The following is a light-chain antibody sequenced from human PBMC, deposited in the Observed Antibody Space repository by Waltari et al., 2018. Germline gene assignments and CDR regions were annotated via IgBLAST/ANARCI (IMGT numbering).Light chain of an antibody. CDR1: QSVFYRSDNKNY. V-gene: IGKV4-1*01. Sequence: DIVMTQSPDSLAVSLGERATIACKSSQSVFYRSDNKNYLAWYQHKPGQPPKLLFYWASTRESGVPDRFSASGSGTDFHLTINNLQAEDVAVYYCQQYYRSRTFGQGTKVEIK. CDR3: QQYYRSRT. CDR2: WAS. J-gene: IGKJ1*01.